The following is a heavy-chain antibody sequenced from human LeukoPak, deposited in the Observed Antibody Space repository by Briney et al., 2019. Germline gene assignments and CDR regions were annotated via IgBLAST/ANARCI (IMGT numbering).Heavy chain of an antibody. CDR2: LSGSGAST. Sequence: PGGSLRLSCAASGFTFSSYARSWVRQAQGKGLEGVSALSGSGASTYHADPVKGRFTISRDNSKNTLYLQMNSLRAEDTAVYYCAKVDILTGLDDYWGQGTLVTVSS. V-gene: IGHV3-23*01. J-gene: IGHJ4*02. CDR3: AKVDILTGLDDY. D-gene: IGHD3-9*01. CDR1: GFTFSSYA.